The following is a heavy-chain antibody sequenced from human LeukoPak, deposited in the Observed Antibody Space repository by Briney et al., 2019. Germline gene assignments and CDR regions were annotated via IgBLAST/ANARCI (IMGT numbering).Heavy chain of an antibody. Sequence: SETLSLTCTVSGGSISSYYWSWIRQHPGKGLEWIGYIYYSGSTYYNPSLKSRVTISVDTSKNQFSLKLSSVTAADTAVYYCARDRQQLVFPYYYYGMDVWGQGTTVTVSS. CDR3: ARDRQQLVFPYYYYGMDV. CDR1: GGSISSYY. V-gene: IGHV4-31*03. J-gene: IGHJ6*02. D-gene: IGHD6-13*01. CDR2: IYYSGST.